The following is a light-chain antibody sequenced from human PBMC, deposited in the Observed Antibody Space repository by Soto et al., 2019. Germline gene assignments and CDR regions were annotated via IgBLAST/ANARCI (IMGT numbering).Light chain of an antibody. J-gene: IGKJ2*01. CDR1: QSVLSW. V-gene: IGKV1-5*03. CDR3: LQYHYFPYT. Sequence: DIQMTQSPSTVSASVGDRVTITCRASQSVLSWLAWYQQKPGQAPKLLIYKASSLESGVPSSFSGSGSGTEFTLSISSLQPDHLATYYCLQYHYFPYTFGQGTKLEI. CDR2: KAS.